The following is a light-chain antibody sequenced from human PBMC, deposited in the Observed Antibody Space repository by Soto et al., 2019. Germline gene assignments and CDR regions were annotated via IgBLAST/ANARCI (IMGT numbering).Light chain of an antibody. J-gene: IGKJ1*01. CDR3: MQGTHWPRT. CDR1: QSLVYSNGNTY. CDR2: KVF. Sequence: DVVVTQSPLSLPVTLGQPASISCRSSQSLVYSNGNTYLAWFQQRPGQSPRRLIYKVFIRDSGVPERFSGSGSGTEFTLTISRVEAEDVGVYYCMQGTHWPRTFGQGTKVEIK. V-gene: IGKV2-30*01.